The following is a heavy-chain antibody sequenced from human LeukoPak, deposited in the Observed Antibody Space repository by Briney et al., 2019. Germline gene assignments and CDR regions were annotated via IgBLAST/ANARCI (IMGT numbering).Heavy chain of an antibody. CDR3: ARDLGSGWYYFDY. V-gene: IGHV3-21*01. CDR2: ISSSSSYI. J-gene: IGHJ4*02. D-gene: IGHD6-19*01. Sequence: GGSLRLSCAASGFTFSSYSMNWVRQAPGKGLEWVSSISSSSSYIYYANSVKGRFTIPRDNAKNSLYLQMNSLRAEDTAVYYCARDLGSGWYYFDYWGQGTLVTVSS. CDR1: GFTFSSYS.